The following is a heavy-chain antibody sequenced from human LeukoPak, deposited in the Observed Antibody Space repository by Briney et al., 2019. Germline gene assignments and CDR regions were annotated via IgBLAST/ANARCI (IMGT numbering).Heavy chain of an antibody. CDR2: IRYDGSDK. D-gene: IGHD2-15*01. V-gene: IGHV3-30*02. CDR1: GFTFSSYG. CDR3: SRGYCSGGSCLRVDYVPPYFDY. Sequence: GGSLRLSCAASGFTFSSYGMHWVRQAPGKGLEWVAFIRYDGSDKYYAESVKGRFTISRDNPKNTLYLQMSSLRPEDTAVYYCSRGYCSGGSCLRVDYVPPYFDYWGQGTLVTVSS. J-gene: IGHJ4*02.